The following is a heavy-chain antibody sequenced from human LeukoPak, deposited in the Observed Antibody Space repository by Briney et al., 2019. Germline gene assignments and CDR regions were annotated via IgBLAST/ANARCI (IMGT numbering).Heavy chain of an antibody. CDR1: GGTFTSYA. V-gene: IGHV1-69*05. CDR3: ARSGGKEVAGTDIDY. CDR2: IIPIFGAA. Sequence: ASVKVSCKASGGTFTSYAISWVRQAPGQELEWMGGIIPIFGAANYAQKFQGRVTITTDESTSTAYMELSSLRSGDTAVDYCARSGGKEVAGTDIDYWGQGTLVTVSS. D-gene: IGHD6-19*01. J-gene: IGHJ4*02.